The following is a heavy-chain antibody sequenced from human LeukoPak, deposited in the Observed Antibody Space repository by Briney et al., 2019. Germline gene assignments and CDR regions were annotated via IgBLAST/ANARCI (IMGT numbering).Heavy chain of an antibody. V-gene: IGHV1-18*01. CDR3: ARDIATVQHQD. CDR2: ISAYNGNK. Sequence: GASVRLSCKTSSYTFTNYGISWVRQASGQGLEWMGWISAYNGNKNYVQKFRGRVAMTTDTSTSTVYMDLRSLRSDDTAVYSCARDIATVQHQDWGQGTLVTVSS. J-gene: IGHJ4*02. CDR1: SYTFTNYG. D-gene: IGHD1-1*01.